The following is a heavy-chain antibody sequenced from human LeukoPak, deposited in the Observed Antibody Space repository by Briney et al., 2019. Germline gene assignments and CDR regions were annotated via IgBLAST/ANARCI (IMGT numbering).Heavy chain of an antibody. D-gene: IGHD1-26*01. V-gene: IGHV3-20*04. CDR2: INWNGGST. Sequence: GGSLRLSCAASGFTFDDYGMSWVRQAPGKGLEWVSGINWNGGSTGYADSVKGRFTISRDNAKNSLYLQMNILRAEDTALYYCARGGATVNAFDIWGQGTMVTVSS. CDR1: GFTFDDYG. CDR3: ARGGATVNAFDI. J-gene: IGHJ3*02.